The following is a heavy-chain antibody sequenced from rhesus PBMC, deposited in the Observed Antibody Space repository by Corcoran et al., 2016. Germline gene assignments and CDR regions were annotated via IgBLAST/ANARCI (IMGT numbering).Heavy chain of an antibody. CDR2: ISKGGGST. CDR1: GFTFSSYG. V-gene: IGHV3S5*01. J-gene: IGHJ4*01. D-gene: IGHD3-28*01. Sequence: DVQLVESGGGLVQPGGSLRLSCAASGFTFSSYGMSWVRQAPGKGLEWVSYISKGGGSTYYAESGKGRFTISRDNSKNTLSLQMNSLRAEDTAVYYCAKGRYYYDSGYYKPFDYWGQGVLVTVSS. CDR3: AKGRYYYDSGYYKPFDY.